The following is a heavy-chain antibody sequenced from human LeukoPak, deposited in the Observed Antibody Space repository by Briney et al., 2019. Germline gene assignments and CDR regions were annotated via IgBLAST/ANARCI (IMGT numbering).Heavy chain of an antibody. D-gene: IGHD3-16*01. Sequence: GGSLRLSCEASGFTLSTYWMNWVRQVPGKGLDWVANINPDGSGKRYVDSVKGRFTIARDNADNPLSLQMNSLRAEDTAVYYCASWGAGGNSWGQGTLVTVSS. CDR2: INPDGSGK. V-gene: IGHV3-7*01. J-gene: IGHJ4*02. CDR3: ASWGAGGNS. CDR1: GFTLSTYW.